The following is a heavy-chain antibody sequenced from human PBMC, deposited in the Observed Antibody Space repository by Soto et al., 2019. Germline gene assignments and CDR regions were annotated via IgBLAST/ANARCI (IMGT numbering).Heavy chain of an antibody. Sequence: QVTLKESGPVLVKPTETLTLTCTVSGFSLSNARMGVSWIRQPPGKALEWLAHIFSNDEKSYSTSLKSRLTTXXDXSXXQVVLTMTNMDPVDTATYYCARIAAAYYYYYGMDVWGQGTTVTVSS. CDR3: ARIAAAYYYYYGMDV. D-gene: IGHD6-13*01. V-gene: IGHV2-26*01. CDR2: IFSNDEK. J-gene: IGHJ6*02. CDR1: GFSLSNARMG.